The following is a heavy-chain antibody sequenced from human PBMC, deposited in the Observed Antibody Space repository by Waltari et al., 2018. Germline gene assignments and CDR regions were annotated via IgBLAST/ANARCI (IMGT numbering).Heavy chain of an antibody. CDR3: ARKWGYSYGP. V-gene: IGHV4-34*01. CDR2: INHSGST. CDR1: CGSFRGYY. Sequence: QVQLQQWGAGLLKPSETLSLTCAVYCGSFRGYYWGWIRQPPGKGLEWIGEINHSGSTNYNPSLKSRVTISVDTSKNQFSLKLSSVTAADTAVYYCARKWGYSYGPWGQGTLVTVSS. D-gene: IGHD5-18*01. J-gene: IGHJ5*02.